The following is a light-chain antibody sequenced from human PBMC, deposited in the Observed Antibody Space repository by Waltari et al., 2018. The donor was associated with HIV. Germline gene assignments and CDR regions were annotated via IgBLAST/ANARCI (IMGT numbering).Light chain of an antibody. Sequence: DIQLTQSPSFLSASVGDRVTVACRASQDISNFLAWYPQKPGIAPRLLIYDASTLYTGVPSRFRGSRSGTEFTLTISSLQPEDFASYYCQQRHTFPLTFGGGTKV. V-gene: IGKV1-9*01. J-gene: IGKJ4*01. CDR2: DAS. CDR1: QDISNF. CDR3: QQRHTFPLT.